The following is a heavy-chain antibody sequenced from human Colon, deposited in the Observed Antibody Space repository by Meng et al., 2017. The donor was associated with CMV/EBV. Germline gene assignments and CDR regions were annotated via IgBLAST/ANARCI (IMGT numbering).Heavy chain of an antibody. CDR1: GFSFSLQA. D-gene: IGHD3-22*01. V-gene: IGHV3-30-3*01. J-gene: IGHJ4*02. CDR2: ISHDETRT. Sequence: GGSLRLSCTGSGFSFSLQALHWVRQAPGKGLEWVALISHDETRTYYADSVKGRFTIARDNSKNTLYLEMNTLRAEDTAVYYCARENLPYYYDSSGLPFDYWGQGTLVTVSS. CDR3: ARENLPYYYDSSGLPFDY.